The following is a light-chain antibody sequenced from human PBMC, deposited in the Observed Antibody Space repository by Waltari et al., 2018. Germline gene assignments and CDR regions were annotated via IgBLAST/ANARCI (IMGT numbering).Light chain of an antibody. Sequence: SVLTQPPSASGTPGQRVIISCSGSPSNIGKNPVNWYKQLPGSAPKVLIYNDNERPGGVSDRFSVSKSGPSASLAISGLQSDDEADYYCAARDDRLNVWLFGGGTRVTVL. CDR2: NDN. J-gene: IGLJ3*02. CDR1: PSNIGKNP. CDR3: AARDDRLNVWL. V-gene: IGLV1-44*01.